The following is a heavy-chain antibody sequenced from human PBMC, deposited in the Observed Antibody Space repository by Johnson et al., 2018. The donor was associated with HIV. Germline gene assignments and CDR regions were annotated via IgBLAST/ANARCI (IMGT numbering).Heavy chain of an antibody. CDR1: GFTFSSYG. J-gene: IGHJ3*02. D-gene: IGHD6-13*01. V-gene: IGHV3-33*05. CDR3: TRAGYTSSWYGRIDAFDI. Sequence: VQLVESGGGVVQPGRSLRLSCAASGFTFSSYGMHWVRQAPGKGLEWVAVISYDGSATYNVASVNGRFTVARDNAKNPLYLQMNSLKTEDKAVYYCTRAGYTSSWYGRIDAFDIWGQGTMVTVSS. CDR2: ISYDGSAT.